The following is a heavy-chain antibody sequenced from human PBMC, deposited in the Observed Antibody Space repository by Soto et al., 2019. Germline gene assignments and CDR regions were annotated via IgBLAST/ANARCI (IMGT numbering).Heavy chain of an antibody. CDR1: RDTYTKYV. D-gene: IGHD2-2*01. CDR3: ARGQCSSASCVYFDC. CDR2: INTDNGNT. V-gene: IGHV1-3*04. Sequence: QVQLVQSGAEVKKPGASVKVSCKVSRDTYTKYVIHWVRQAPGQRLEWMAWINTDNGNTMYSPKLQDRLTITRDTSASTVYMALSSLRSEDTTLYYCARGQCSSASCVYFDCWGPGSLVTVSS. J-gene: IGHJ4*02.